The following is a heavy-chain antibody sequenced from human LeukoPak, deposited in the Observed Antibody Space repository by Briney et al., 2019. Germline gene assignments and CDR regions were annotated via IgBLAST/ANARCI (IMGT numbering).Heavy chain of an antibody. CDR2: IYYSGST. D-gene: IGHD4-11*01. CDR3: ARDYSNYILDY. V-gene: IGHV4-59*01. CDR1: GCSISTYY. J-gene: IGHJ4*02. Sequence: SETLSLTCIVSGCSISTYYWSWIRQPPGKGLEWIGYIYYSGSTNYNPSLKSRVTMSVDTSKNQFSLNLSSVTAADTAVYYCARDYSNYILDYWGQGTLVTVSS.